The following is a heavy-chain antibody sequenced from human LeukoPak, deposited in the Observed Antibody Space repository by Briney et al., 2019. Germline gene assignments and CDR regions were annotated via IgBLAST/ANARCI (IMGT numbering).Heavy chain of an antibody. J-gene: IGHJ4*02. CDR2: ITSSGGST. CDR1: GFTFGSHS. CDR3: AKRAPFYFDF. V-gene: IGHV3-23*01. Sequence: PGGSLRLSCAASGFTFGSHSMSWVRQAPGKGLEWVSSITSSGGSTYYADSVKGRFTISRDNSKSTLFLQMNSLRAEDTAIYSCAKRAPFYFDFWGQGTVVSVSS.